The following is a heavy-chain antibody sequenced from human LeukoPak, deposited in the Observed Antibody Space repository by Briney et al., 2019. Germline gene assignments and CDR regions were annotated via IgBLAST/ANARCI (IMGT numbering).Heavy chain of an antibody. V-gene: IGHV3-9*01. CDR3: AKDTSPYDYRTFNY. D-gene: IGHD4-11*01. CDR2: ISWNSGSI. CDR1: GFTFDNYA. Sequence: PGGSLRLSCAASGFTFDNYAMHWVRQAPGKGLEWVSGISWNSGSIGYADSVKGRFTISRDNAKNSLYLQMNSLRAEDTALYYCAKDTSPYDYRTFNYWGQGTLVTVSS. J-gene: IGHJ4*02.